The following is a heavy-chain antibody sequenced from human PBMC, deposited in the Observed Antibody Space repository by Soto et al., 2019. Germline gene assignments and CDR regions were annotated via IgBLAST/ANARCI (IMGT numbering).Heavy chain of an antibody. CDR1: GGSVSSGSYY. D-gene: IGHD3-22*01. V-gene: IGHV4-61*01. J-gene: IGHJ4*02. Sequence: PSETLSLPCTVSGGSVSSGSYYWSWIRQPPGKGLEWIGYIYYSGSTNYNPSLKSRVTISVDTSKNQFSLKLSSVTAADTAVYYCARLNYDSSGYQMGFDYWGQGTLVTVSS. CDR3: ARLNYDSSGYQMGFDY. CDR2: IYYSGST.